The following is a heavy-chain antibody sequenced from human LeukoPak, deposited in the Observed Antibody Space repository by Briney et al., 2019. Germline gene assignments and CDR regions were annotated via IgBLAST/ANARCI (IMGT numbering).Heavy chain of an antibody. CDR2: INPNSGGT. CDR3: ARDKAAAGTNYFDY. J-gene: IGHJ4*02. CDR1: GYTFTGYH. V-gene: IGHV1-2*02. D-gene: IGHD6-13*01. Sequence: ASVKVSCKAFGYTFTGYHIHWVRQAPGQGLEWMGWINPNSGGTYYAQKFQGRVTMTRDTSISTAYMELSGLRSDDTAVYYCARDKAAAGTNYFDYWGQGTLVTVSS.